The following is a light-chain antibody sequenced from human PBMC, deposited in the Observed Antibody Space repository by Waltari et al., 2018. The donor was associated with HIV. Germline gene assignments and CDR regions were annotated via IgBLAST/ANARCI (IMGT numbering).Light chain of an antibody. CDR2: SDN. CDR1: SSNIGRYA. V-gene: IGLV1-44*01. Sequence: QSVLTQSPSASGTPGQRVTISCSGSSSNIGRYAVNWYQHLPGTAPKLLIYSDNQRPSGVSDRFSGSKSGTSASLAISGLQSEDEAEYYCATWDGSLSGGVFGGGTKLTVL. J-gene: IGLJ2*01. CDR3: ATWDGSLSGGV.